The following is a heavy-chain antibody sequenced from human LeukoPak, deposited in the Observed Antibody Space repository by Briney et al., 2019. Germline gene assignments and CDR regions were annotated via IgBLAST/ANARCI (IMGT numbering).Heavy chain of an antibody. D-gene: IGHD4-11*01. J-gene: IGHJ5*02. Sequence: GGSLRLSCAASGFTFSSYGMHWVRQAPGKGLEWVAVISYDGCNKYYADSVKGRFTISRDNSKNTLYLQMNSLRAEDTAVYYCAKDPIPWQKLPHWFDPWGQGTLVTVSS. V-gene: IGHV3-30*18. CDR1: GFTFSSYG. CDR3: AKDPIPWQKLPHWFDP. CDR2: ISYDGCNK.